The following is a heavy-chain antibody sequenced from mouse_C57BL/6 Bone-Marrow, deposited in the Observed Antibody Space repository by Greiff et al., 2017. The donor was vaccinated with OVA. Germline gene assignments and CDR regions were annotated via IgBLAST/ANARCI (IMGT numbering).Heavy chain of an antibody. CDR3: ARETTVVASMDY. J-gene: IGHJ4*01. CDR1: GYTFTSYW. CDR2: IHPNSGST. D-gene: IGHD1-1*01. Sequence: VQLQQPGAELVKPGASVKLSCKASGYTFTSYWMHWVKQRPGQGLEWIGMIHPNSGSTNYNEKFKSKATLTVDKSSSTAYMQLSSLTSEDSAVYYCARETTVVASMDYWGQGTSVTVSS. V-gene: IGHV1-64*01.